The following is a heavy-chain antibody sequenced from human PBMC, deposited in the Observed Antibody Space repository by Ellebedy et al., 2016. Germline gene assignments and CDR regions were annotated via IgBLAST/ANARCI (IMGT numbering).Heavy chain of an antibody. CDR1: GFSFSRYA. D-gene: IGHD1-26*01. CDR2: ISYDGSKE. J-gene: IGHJ5*02. Sequence: GESLKISCVASGFSFSRYAMHWLRQAPGKGLEWVAVISYDGSKEYYADSVKGRFAISRDNSKNTLYLQMNSLRAEDTAVYYCARENTVVVGGTNGYYDPWGQGTLVTVSS. V-gene: IGHV3-30*09. CDR3: ARENTVVVGGTNGYYDP.